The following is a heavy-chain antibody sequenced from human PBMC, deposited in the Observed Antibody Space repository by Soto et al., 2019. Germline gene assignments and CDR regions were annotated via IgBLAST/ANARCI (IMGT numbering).Heavy chain of an antibody. Sequence: SETLSLTCTVSGGSISSSTYYWGWIRQPPGKGLEWIGSIYYSGSTYYNPSLKSRVTISVDTSKNQFSLKLSSVTAADTAVYYCARPYSGYDLYYYMDVWGKGTTVTVSS. CDR1: GGSISSSTYY. V-gene: IGHV4-39*01. D-gene: IGHD5-12*01. CDR3: ARPYSGYDLYYYMDV. CDR2: IYYSGST. J-gene: IGHJ6*03.